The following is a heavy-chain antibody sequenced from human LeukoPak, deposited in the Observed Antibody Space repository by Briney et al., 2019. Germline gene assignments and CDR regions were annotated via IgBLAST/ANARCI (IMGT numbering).Heavy chain of an antibody. CDR3: ARSYSLFDY. J-gene: IGHJ4*02. V-gene: IGHV3-7*04. Sequence: PGGSLRLSCAASGFTFSSYWMSWGRQAPGKGLEWVANIKQDGSQKYYVDSVKGRFTISRDNAKNSLYLQMSSLRAEDTAVYYCARSYSLFDYWGQGTLVTVSS. D-gene: IGHD2-15*01. CDR2: IKQDGSQK. CDR1: GFTFSSYW.